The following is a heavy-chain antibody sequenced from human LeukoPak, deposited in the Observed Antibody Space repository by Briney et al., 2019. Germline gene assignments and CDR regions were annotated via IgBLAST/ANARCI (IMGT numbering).Heavy chain of an antibody. CDR3: ARGNAEGGGGYYYGMDV. J-gene: IGHJ6*02. Sequence: GASVKVSCKASGYTFTGYYMHWVRQAPGQGLEWMGWINPNSGGTNYAQKFQGRVTMTRDTSISTAYMELSRLRSDDTAGYYCARGNAEGGGGYYYGMDVWGQGTTVTVSS. V-gene: IGHV1-2*02. CDR2: INPNSGGT. D-gene: IGHD2-8*01. CDR1: GYTFTGYY.